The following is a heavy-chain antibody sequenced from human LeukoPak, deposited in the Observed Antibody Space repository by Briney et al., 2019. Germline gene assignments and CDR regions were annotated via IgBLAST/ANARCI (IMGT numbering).Heavy chain of an antibody. CDR2: IYYSGST. CDR3: ARPRRGELPTGGAFDI. V-gene: IGHV4-31*03. Sequence: SETLSLTCTVSGGSISSGGYYWSWIRQHPGKGLEWIGYIYYSGSTYYNPSLKSRVTISVDTSKNQFSLKLSSVTAADTAVYYCARPRRGELPTGGAFDIWGQGTMVTVSS. J-gene: IGHJ3*02. D-gene: IGHD1-26*01. CDR1: GGSISSGGYY.